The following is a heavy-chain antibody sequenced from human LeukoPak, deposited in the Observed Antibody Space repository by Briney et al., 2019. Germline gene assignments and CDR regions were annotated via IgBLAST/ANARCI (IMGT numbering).Heavy chain of an antibody. CDR2: IIPIFGTA. J-gene: IGHJ6*02. Sequence: SVKVSCKASGGTFSSYAISWVRQAPGQGLEWMGGIIPIFGTANYAQKFQGRVTMTTDTSTSTAYMELRSLRSDDTAVYYCARLVRDYYYGMDVWGQGTTVTVSS. CDR1: GGTFSSYA. CDR3: ARLVRDYYYGMDV. D-gene: IGHD6-13*01. V-gene: IGHV1-69*05.